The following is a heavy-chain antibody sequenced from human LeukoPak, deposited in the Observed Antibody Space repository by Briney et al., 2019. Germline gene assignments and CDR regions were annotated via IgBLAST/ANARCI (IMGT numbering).Heavy chain of an antibody. V-gene: IGHV3-30*02. CDR1: GFTFSSYG. J-gene: IGHJ4*02. Sequence: GGSLRLSCAASGFTFSSYGMHWVRQAPGKGLEWVAFIRYDGSNKYYADSVKGRFTISRDNSKNTLYLQMNSLRAEDTAVYYCAKRGHYYDSSGYIDYWGQGTLVTVSS. D-gene: IGHD3-22*01. CDR2: IRYDGSNK. CDR3: AKRGHYYDSSGYIDY.